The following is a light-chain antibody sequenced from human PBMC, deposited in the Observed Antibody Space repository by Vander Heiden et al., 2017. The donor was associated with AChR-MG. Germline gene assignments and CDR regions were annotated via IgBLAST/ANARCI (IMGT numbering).Light chain of an antibody. J-gene: IGKJ1*01. CDR3: QQSYSTSWT. CDR1: QSISSY. Sequence: DIQMTQSPSSLSASVGDRVTITCRASQSISSYLNWYQQKPGKAPKLLIYAASSLQSGVPSRFSGSGPGTDFTLTIRSLQPEDFATYYCQQSYSTSWTFGQGTKVEIK. CDR2: AAS. V-gene: IGKV1-39*01.